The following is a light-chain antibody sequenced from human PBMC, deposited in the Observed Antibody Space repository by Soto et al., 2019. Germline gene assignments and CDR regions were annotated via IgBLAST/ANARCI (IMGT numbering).Light chain of an antibody. J-gene: IGKJ2*01. Sequence: DFQMTQSPSTLSASVGDRVAITCRASQSINNWLAWYQQKPGKAPKLLIYEASNLQSGVPSRFSCSGSGTEFILTISSLQPDDFATYYCQQYNSYSYTFGQGTKLEIK. CDR2: EAS. CDR3: QQYNSYSYT. CDR1: QSINNW. V-gene: IGKV1-5*03.